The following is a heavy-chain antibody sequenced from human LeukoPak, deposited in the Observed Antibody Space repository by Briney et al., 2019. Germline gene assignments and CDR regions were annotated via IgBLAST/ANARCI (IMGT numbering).Heavy chain of an antibody. Sequence: PGGSLRLSCAASGFTFSSYAMSWVRQAPGKGLEWVSAISGSGGSTYYADSVKGRFTISRDDSKNTLYLQMNSLRAEDTAVYYCALGQQLVRFDFDYWGQGTLVTVSS. J-gene: IGHJ4*02. CDR2: ISGSGGST. CDR1: GFTFSSYA. CDR3: ALGQQLVRFDFDY. V-gene: IGHV3-23*01. D-gene: IGHD6-13*01.